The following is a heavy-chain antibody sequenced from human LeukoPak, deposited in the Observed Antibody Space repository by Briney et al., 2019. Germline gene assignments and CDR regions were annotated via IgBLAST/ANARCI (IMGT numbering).Heavy chain of an antibody. V-gene: IGHV3-23*01. Sequence: PGGSLRLSCAASGFTFSSYAMGWVRQAPGKGLEWVSAISGSGGSTYYADSVKGRFTISRDNSKNTLYLQMNSLRAEDTAVYYCAKHGPDFGVDMDFRCYFDYWGQGTLVTVSS. CDR3: AKHGPDFGVDMDFRCYFDY. D-gene: IGHD3-3*01. CDR2: ISGSGGST. J-gene: IGHJ4*02. CDR1: GFTFSSYA.